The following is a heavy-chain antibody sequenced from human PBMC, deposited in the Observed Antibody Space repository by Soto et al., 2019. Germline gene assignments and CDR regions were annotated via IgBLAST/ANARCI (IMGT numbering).Heavy chain of an antibody. CDR1: GFTFSSYG. J-gene: IGHJ4*02. V-gene: IGHV3-30*18. D-gene: IGHD1-20*01. CDR3: AKSKTGTITGSASF. Sequence: GGSLRLSCAASGFTFSSYGMHWVRQAPGKGLEWVAVISYDGSNKYYADSVKGRFTISRDNSKNTLYLQMNSLRAEDTAVYYCAKSKTGTITGSASFWGQGTLVTVSS. CDR2: ISYDGSNK.